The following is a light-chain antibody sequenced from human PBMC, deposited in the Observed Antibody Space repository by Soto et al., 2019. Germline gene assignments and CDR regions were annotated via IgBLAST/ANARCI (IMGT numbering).Light chain of an antibody. Sequence: EIVLTQSPGTLSLSAGESATLXXRSSQSIRSNYLAWYQQKPGQAPRXXIYGASRRATSIPDRFSGSGAGTDFTLTISRLEPEDFAVYHCQQYGWSPLTFGGGTKVDIK. CDR3: QQYGWSPLT. CDR2: GAS. J-gene: IGKJ4*01. CDR1: QSIRSNY. V-gene: IGKV3-20*01.